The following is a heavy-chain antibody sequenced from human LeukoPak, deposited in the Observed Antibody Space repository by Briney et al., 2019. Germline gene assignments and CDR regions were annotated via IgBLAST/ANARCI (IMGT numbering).Heavy chain of an antibody. V-gene: IGHV3-7*01. Sequence: PGGSLRLSCAISGLTFSSYWMTWVRQAPGKGLELVANIKQDGSEKYYVDSVKGRFTISRDNAKNSLYLQMSSLRVEDTAVYYCARVGRTTTSCLANWGQGTLVTVSS. J-gene: IGHJ4*02. D-gene: IGHD2-2*01. CDR2: IKQDGSEK. CDR1: GLTFSSYW. CDR3: ARVGRTTTSCLAN.